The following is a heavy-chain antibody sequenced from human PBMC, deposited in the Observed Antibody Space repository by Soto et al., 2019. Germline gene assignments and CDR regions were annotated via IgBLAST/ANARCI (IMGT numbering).Heavy chain of an antibody. Sequence: TGGSLRLSCAASGFTFSSYGMHWVRQAPGKGLEWVAVISYDGSNKYYADSVKGRFTISRDNSKNTLYLQMNSLRAEDTAVYYCAKEVPYSNYNPYYYYGMDVWGQGTTVTVSS. V-gene: IGHV3-30*18. CDR1: GFTFSSYG. D-gene: IGHD4-4*01. CDR3: AKEVPYSNYNPYYYYGMDV. CDR2: ISYDGSNK. J-gene: IGHJ6*02.